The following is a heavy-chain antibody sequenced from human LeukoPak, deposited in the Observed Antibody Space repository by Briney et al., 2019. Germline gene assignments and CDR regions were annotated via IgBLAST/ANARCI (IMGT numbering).Heavy chain of an antibody. CDR2: INPSGGST. Sequence: ASVKVSCKASGYTFTSYYMHWVRQAPGQGLEWMGIINPSGGSTSYAQKFQGGVTMTRDMSTSTVYMELSSLRSEDTAVYYCAREGSGQTYYYDSSGYRPSLVEGGAFDIWGQGTMVTVSS. D-gene: IGHD3-22*01. CDR1: GYTFTSYY. J-gene: IGHJ3*02. CDR3: AREGSGQTYYYDSSGYRPSLVEGGAFDI. V-gene: IGHV1-46*01.